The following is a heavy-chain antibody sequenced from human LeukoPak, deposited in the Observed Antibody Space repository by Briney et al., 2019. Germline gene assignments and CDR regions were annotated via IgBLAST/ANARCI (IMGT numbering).Heavy chain of an antibody. V-gene: IGHV4-4*07. J-gene: IGHJ6*03. Sequence: TSETLSLTCTVSGGSISSYYWSWIRQPAGKGLEWIGRIYTSGSTNYNPSLKSRVTMSVDTSKNQFSLKLSSVTAADTAVYYCARDLLSKVWFQVDVWGKGTTVTVSS. CDR2: IYTSGST. CDR1: GGSISSYY. D-gene: IGHD3-9*01. CDR3: ARDLLSKVWFQVDV.